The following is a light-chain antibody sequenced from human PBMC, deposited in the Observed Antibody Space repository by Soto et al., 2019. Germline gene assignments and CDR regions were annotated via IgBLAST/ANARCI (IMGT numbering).Light chain of an antibody. V-gene: IGKV1-5*01. CDR3: QYYAGVWT. J-gene: IGKJ1*01. Sequence: DIQMTQSPSTLSGSVGDRVTITCRASQTISSWLAWYQQKPGKAPKLLIYDASSLESGVPSRFSGSGSGTDFTLTISSLQPDDFATYYCQYYAGVWTFGQGTKVDIK. CDR1: QTISSW. CDR2: DAS.